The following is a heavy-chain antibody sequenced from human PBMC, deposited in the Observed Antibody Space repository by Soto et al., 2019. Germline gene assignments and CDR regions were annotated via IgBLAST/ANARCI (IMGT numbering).Heavy chain of an antibody. J-gene: IGHJ4*02. CDR3: AKGTWYQLLPFSYFDY. D-gene: IGHD2-2*01. Sequence: EVQLVESGGGLVQPGRSLRLSCAASGFTFDDYAMHWVRQAPGKGLEWVSGISWNSGSIGYADSVKGRFTISRDNAKNSLYLQMYSLRAEDTALYYCAKGTWYQLLPFSYFDYWGQGTLVTVSS. CDR1: GFTFDDYA. CDR2: ISWNSGSI. V-gene: IGHV3-9*01.